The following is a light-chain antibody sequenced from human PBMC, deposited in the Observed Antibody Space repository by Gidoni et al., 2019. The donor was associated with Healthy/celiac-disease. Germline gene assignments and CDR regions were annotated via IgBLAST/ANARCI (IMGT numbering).Light chain of an antibody. CDR1: QSVLYSSNNKNY. CDR3: QQYYSTPP. CDR2: WAS. J-gene: IGKJ2*01. V-gene: IGKV4-1*01. Sequence: DIVMTQSPDSLAVSLDERATINCKSSQSVLYSSNNKNYLAWYQQKPGQPPKLLIYWASTRESGVPDRFSGSGSGTDFTLTISSLQAEDVAVYYCQQYYSTPPFGQGTKLEIK.